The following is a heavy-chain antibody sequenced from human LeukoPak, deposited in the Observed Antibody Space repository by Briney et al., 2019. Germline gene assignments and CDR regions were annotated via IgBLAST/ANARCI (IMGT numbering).Heavy chain of an antibody. CDR2: ISGSGGST. CDR1: GFTFSSYA. J-gene: IGHJ4*02. Sequence: GGSLRLSCAASGFTFSSYAMSWVHQAPGKGLEWVSAISGSGGSTYYADSVKGRFTISRDNSKNTLYLQMNSLRAEDTAVYYCAKDLYYDSSGYYGANDYWGQGTLVTVSS. D-gene: IGHD3-22*01. V-gene: IGHV3-23*01. CDR3: AKDLYYDSSGYYGANDY.